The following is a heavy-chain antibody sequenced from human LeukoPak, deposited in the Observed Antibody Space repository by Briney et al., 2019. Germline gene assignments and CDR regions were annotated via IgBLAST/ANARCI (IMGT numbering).Heavy chain of an antibody. Sequence: PSETLSLTCTVSGGSISNYWWSWIRQPPGKGLEWIGYVFDSGGTNYNPSLKSRVTISVDTSKKQFSLKLSSVTAADTAVYYCARGYSSSWYYFDYSGQGTLVTVSS. J-gene: IGHJ4*02. CDR2: VFDSGGT. V-gene: IGHV4-59*08. CDR1: GGSISNYW. D-gene: IGHD6-13*01. CDR3: ARGYSSSWYYFDY.